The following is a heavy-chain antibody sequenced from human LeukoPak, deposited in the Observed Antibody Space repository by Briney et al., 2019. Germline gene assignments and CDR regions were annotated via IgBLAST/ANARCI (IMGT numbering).Heavy chain of an antibody. V-gene: IGHV3-23*01. CDR3: AKAYDSGTYDLLN. D-gene: IGHD3-10*01. CDR2: ISGSGTTT. Sequence: PGGSLRLSCTASGFTFSSYSMNWVRQAPGKGLEWVSVISGSGTTTTYADSVKGRFTISRDNSKNTLYLQMNSLRAEDTALYYCAKAYDSGTYDLLNWGHGTLVTVSS. J-gene: IGHJ4*01. CDR1: GFTFSSYS.